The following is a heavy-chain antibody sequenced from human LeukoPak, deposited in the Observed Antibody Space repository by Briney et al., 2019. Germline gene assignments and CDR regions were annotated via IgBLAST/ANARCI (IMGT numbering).Heavy chain of an antibody. CDR1: GFTFSSYA. D-gene: IGHD3-16*01. V-gene: IGHV3-23*01. CDR2: IGAGGTFT. J-gene: IGHJ4*02. CDR3: AKDSAIMITFGGVLDY. Sequence: QPGGSLRLSCTASGFTFSSYAMNWVRQAPGKGLEWVSGIGAGGTFTYYADSVKGRFTISRDNSRNTLYLQVNSLRADDTAVYYCAKDSAIMITFGGVLDYWGQGTLVTVSS.